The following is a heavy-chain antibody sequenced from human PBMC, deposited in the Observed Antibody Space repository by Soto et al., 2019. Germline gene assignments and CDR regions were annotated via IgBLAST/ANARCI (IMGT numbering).Heavy chain of an antibody. V-gene: IGHV3-21*01. J-gene: IGHJ5*01. CDR3: ARDILSGGAYPDS. CDR1: GFTFSTYT. D-gene: IGHD3-10*01. CDR2: ISSGSSYI. Sequence: GGSLRLSCAASGFTFSTYTMNWVRQAPGKGLEWISSISSGSSYIYYAGSVKGRFTVSRDNAKNSLFLQMNSLRADDTAVYYCARDILSGGAYPDSWGQGTKVTVSS.